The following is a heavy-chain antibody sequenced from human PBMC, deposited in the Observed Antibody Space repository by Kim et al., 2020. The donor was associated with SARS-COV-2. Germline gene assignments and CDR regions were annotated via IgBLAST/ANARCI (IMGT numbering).Heavy chain of an antibody. V-gene: IGHV4-39*07. D-gene: IGHD2-15*01. CDR2: IYYSGST. CDR1: GGSISSSSYY. J-gene: IGHJ2*01. CDR3: ARDLSEVVERKYWYFDL. Sequence: SETLSLTCTVSGGSISSSSYYWGWIRQPPGKGLEWIGSIYYSGSTYYNPSLKSRVTISVDTSKNQFSLKLSSVTAADTAVYYCARDLSEVVERKYWYFDLWGRGTLVTVSS.